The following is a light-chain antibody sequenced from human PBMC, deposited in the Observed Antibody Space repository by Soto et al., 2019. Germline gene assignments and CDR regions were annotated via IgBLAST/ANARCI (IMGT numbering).Light chain of an antibody. Sequence: QSVLTQPPSASGTPGQRVTISCSGSSSNIGSNTVNWYQQLPGTAPKLLIYSNNQPPSGVPDRFSGSKSGTSACLAISGLQSEDEADYYCAAWDDSLNGPVFGGGTKLTVL. CDR1: SSNIGSNT. V-gene: IGLV1-44*01. CDR2: SNN. J-gene: IGLJ2*01. CDR3: AAWDDSLNGPV.